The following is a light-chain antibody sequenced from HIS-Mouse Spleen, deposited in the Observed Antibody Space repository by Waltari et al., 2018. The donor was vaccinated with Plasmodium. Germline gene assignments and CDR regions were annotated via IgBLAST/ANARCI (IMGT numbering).Light chain of an antibody. V-gene: IGLV3-10*01. Sequence: SYELTQPPSVSVSPGQTARITCSGDALPKNYAYWYQQKSGQAPVVVIYEDSKRSSGIPERCSGSSSGTMATLIISGAQVEEEADYYCYSTDSSGNHRVFGGGTKLTVL. J-gene: IGLJ3*02. CDR1: ALPKNY. CDR3: YSTDSSGNHRV. CDR2: EDS.